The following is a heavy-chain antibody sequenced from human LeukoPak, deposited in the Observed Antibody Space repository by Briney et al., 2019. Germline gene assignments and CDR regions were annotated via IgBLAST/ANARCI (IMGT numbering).Heavy chain of an antibody. CDR3: ARGVYYYYSSGPGDY. CDR1: GFTFSSYG. CDR2: IWYDGSNK. J-gene: IGHJ4*02. V-gene: IGHV3-33*01. D-gene: IGHD3-22*01. Sequence: GGSLRLSCAASGFTFSSYGMHWVRQAPGKGLEWVAVIWYDGSNKYYADSVKGRFTISRDNSKNTLYLQMNSLRAEDTAVYYCARGVYYYYSSGPGDYWGQGTLVTVSS.